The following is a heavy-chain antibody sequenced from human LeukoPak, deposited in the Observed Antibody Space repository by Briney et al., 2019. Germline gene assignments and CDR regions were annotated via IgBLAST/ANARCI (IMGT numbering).Heavy chain of an antibody. D-gene: IGHD5-12*01. J-gene: IGHJ4*02. Sequence: GGSLRLSCAASGFTFSSYGMHWVRQAPGKGLEWVAVIWYDGSNKNYADSVKGRFTISRDNSKNTLYLQMNSLRAEDTAVYYCARGRDSGYDLFDYWGQGTLVTVSS. CDR3: ARGRDSGYDLFDY. CDR1: GFTFSSYG. CDR2: IWYDGSNK. V-gene: IGHV3-33*01.